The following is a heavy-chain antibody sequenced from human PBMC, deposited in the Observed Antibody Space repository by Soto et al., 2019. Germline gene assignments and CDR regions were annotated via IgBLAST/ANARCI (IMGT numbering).Heavy chain of an antibody. CDR1: XXXFSNFX. CDR3: AKNXXXXXXXXXXXXXLXX. CDR2: MNPNSGNT. Sequence: QVQLVQSGAEVKKPGASVKVSCXXXXXXFSNFXINWXXXAAGXXLEWMGWMNPNSGNTGYAQKFQGRVIMTNNAPISTAYMELSSLASDDTAVYYCAKNXXXXXXXXXXXXXLXXWGQGTTVTVSS. V-gene: IGHV1-8*01. J-gene: IGHJ6*02.